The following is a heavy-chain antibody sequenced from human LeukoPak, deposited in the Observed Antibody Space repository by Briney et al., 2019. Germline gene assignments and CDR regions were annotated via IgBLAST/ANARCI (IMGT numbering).Heavy chain of an antibody. J-gene: IGHJ2*01. Sequence: GGSLRLSCAASGLTFSSYAMSWVRQAPGKGLEWVSTISGSGSSTYYADSVKGRFTISRDNSKNMLFLQMKSLRAEDTAVYYCAKSYRYFDVWGRGTLVTVSS. CDR1: GLTFSSYA. CDR3: AKSYRYFDV. V-gene: IGHV3-23*01. D-gene: IGHD3-16*01. CDR2: ISGSGSST.